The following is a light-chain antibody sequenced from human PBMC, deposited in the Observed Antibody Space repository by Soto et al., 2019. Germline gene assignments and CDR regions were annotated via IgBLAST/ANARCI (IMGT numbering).Light chain of an antibody. J-gene: IGKJ5*01. CDR2: GAS. V-gene: IGKV3-15*01. Sequence: EIVMRQSLTIVSVSLKERATLSCRASQSVSTNLAWYQQKPGQVPSLLIYGASTKASGIPARFSGSVSVTEFTRTIGSLQSEDFAVYSCQRYSSSPAYVQGTRLEIK. CDR3: QRYSSSPA. CDR1: QSVSTN.